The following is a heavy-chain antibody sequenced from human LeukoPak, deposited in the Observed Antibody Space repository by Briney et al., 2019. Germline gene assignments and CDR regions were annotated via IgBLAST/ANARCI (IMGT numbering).Heavy chain of an antibody. V-gene: IGHV4-4*09. D-gene: IGHD4-23*01. CDR2: IYTSGST. Sequence: PSETLSLTCTVSGGSMSPYYWSWIRQPPGKGLEWIGYIYTSGSTNYNPSLKSRVTISVDTSKNQFSLKLSSVTAADTAVYYCARHYGGNSLDYWGQGTLVTVSS. J-gene: IGHJ4*02. CDR3: ARHYGGNSLDY. CDR1: GGSMSPYY.